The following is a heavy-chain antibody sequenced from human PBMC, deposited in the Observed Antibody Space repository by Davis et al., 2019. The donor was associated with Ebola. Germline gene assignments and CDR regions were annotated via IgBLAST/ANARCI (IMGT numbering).Heavy chain of an antibody. D-gene: IGHD6-6*01. CDR3: ARLYSSSSPFGGYYYYGMDV. CDR2: IRSKANSYAT. Sequence: GESLKISCAASGFTFSGSAMHWVRQASGKGLEWVGRIRSKANSYATAYAASVKGRFTISRDNAKNSLYLQMNSLRAEDTAVYYCARLYSSSSPFGGYYYYGMDVWGQGTTVTVSS. V-gene: IGHV3-73*01. J-gene: IGHJ6*02. CDR1: GFTFSGSA.